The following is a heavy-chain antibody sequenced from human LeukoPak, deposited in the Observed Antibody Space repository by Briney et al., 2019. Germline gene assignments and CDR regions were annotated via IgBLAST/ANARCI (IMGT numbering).Heavy chain of an antibody. CDR3: ARHPLLQRYCSSTSCSTKMDAFDI. J-gene: IGHJ3*02. V-gene: IGHV4-34*01. D-gene: IGHD2-2*01. CDR1: GGSFSGXY. Sequence: SETXXXXXAVYGGSFSGXYXXXIRXPPGKGXXXXGXXXYXGSTYYNPSLKSRVTISVDTSKNQFSLKLSSVTAADTAVYYCARHPLLQRYCSSTSCSTKMDAFDIWGQGTMVTVSS. CDR2: XXYXGST.